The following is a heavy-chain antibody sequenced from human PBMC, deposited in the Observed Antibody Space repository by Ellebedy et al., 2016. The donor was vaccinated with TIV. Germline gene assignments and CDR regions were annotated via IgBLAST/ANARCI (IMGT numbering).Heavy chain of an antibody. D-gene: IGHD1-26*01. J-gene: IGHJ4*02. CDR3: ARGELLKNDD. CDR2: IIPILGIT. V-gene: IGHV1-69*04. Sequence: AASVKVSCKASGGTFSSYGINWVRQVPGQGLEWMGRIIPILGITNYAQRFQDRVTFTAETSTSTAYMELSSLRSEDTAVYYCARGELLKNDDWGQGTLVTVSS. CDR1: GGTFSSYG.